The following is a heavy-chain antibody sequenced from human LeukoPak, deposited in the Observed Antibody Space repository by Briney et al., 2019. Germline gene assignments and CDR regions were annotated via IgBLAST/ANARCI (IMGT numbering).Heavy chain of an antibody. V-gene: IGHV3-23*01. CDR2: ISGSGDST. CDR3: AKDRTPHPDDAFDI. CDR1: GFIFSSYA. D-gene: IGHD1-14*01. J-gene: IGHJ3*02. Sequence: GGSLRLSCAVSGFIFSSYAMSWVRQAPGKGLEWVSAISGSGDSTYYADSVKGRFTISRDKSKNTLYLQMNSLRAEDTAVYYCAKDRTPHPDDAFDIWGQGTMVTVSS.